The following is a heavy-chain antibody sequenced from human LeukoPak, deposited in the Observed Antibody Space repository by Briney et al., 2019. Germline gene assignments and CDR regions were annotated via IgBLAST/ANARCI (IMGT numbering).Heavy chain of an antibody. V-gene: IGHV1-18*01. CDR2: ISAYNGDT. CDR1: GGTFSSYG. D-gene: IGHD1-26*01. J-gene: IGHJ4*02. CDR3: ARDLTRSYSGTYYGVY. Sequence: ASVKVSCKAPGGTFSSYGISWVRQAPGQGLEWMGWISAYNGDTNYAQKLQGRVTMTTDTSTSTAYMELRSLRSDDTAVYYCARDLTRSYSGTYYGVYWGQGTLVTVSS.